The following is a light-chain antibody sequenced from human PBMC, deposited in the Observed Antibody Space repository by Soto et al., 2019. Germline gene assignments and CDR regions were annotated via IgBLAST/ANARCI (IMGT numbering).Light chain of an antibody. CDR2: DAS. CDR1: RSISSW. V-gene: IGKV1-5*01. J-gene: IGKJ4*01. Sequence: ENQMTHSPSTLSASVGSRVTIPSRASRSISSWLAWYQQKPGKAPKLLIYDASSLQSGVPSRFSGSGSGTDFTLTISSLQPEDFATYYCQQVNSFPLTFGGGTKVAIK. CDR3: QQVNSFPLT.